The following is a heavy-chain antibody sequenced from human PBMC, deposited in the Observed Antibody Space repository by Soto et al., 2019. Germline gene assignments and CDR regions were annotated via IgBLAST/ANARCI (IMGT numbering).Heavy chain of an antibody. CDR3: ARDAYCISTSCYLFYYGMDV. CDR2: IWYDGSNK. J-gene: IGHJ6*02. V-gene: IGHV3-33*01. Sequence: QVQLVESGGGVVQPGRSLRLSCAASGFTFSSYGMHWVRQAPGKGLEWVAVIWYDGSNKYYADSVKGRFTISRDNSKNTLYLQMNSLRAEDTAVYYCARDAYCISTSCYLFYYGMDVWGQGTTVTVSS. D-gene: IGHD2-2*01. CDR1: GFTFSSYG.